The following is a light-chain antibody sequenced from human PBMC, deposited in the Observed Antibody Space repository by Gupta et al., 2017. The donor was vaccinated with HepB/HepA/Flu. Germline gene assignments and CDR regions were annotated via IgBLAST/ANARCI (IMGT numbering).Light chain of an antibody. Sequence: IQFTHSPSFLSASVGDRVTITCRASQDINSYLIWYQQKPGKAPNLLIYTASTMQGGLPARFSGSGSGTEFTLTISSLQPEDFATYYCQQFNSYHITFGQGTRLDIK. J-gene: IGKJ5*01. CDR1: QDINSY. CDR3: QQFNSYHIT. V-gene: IGKV1-9*01. CDR2: TAS.